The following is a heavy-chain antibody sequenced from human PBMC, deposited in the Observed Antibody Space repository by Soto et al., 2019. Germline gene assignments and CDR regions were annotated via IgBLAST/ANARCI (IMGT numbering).Heavy chain of an antibody. J-gene: IGHJ4*02. CDR2: INPSGGST. V-gene: IGHV1-46*03. D-gene: IGHD3-10*01. CDR3: ARGAVWFGELSYFDY. Sequence: ASVKVSCKASGYTFTSYYMHWVRQAPGQGLEWMGIINPSGGSTSYAQKFQGRVTMTRDTSTSTVYMELSSLRSEDTAVYYCARGAVWFGELSYFDYWGQGTLVTVSS. CDR1: GYTFTSYY.